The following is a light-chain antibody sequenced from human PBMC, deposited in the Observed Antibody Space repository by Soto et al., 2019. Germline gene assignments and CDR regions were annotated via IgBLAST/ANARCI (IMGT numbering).Light chain of an antibody. J-gene: IGLJ1*01. CDR1: SGDVGGYNC. V-gene: IGLV2-14*01. CDR2: EVT. CDR3: SSYTSSTILFV. Sequence: QSALTQPASVSGSPGQSITISCTGTSGDVGGYNCVSWYQQHPGKAPKLMIYEVTNRPSGVSNRFSGSKSGNTASLTIFGLQAEDEADYYCSSYTSSTILFVFGTGTKVTVL.